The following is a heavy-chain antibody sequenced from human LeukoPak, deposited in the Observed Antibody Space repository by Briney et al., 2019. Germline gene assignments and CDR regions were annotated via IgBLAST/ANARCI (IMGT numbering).Heavy chain of an antibody. Sequence: PGGSLRLSCAASGFTFGSYVMSWVRQAPGKGLEWVSDISLSGGSTCYADSVKGRFTISRDNSKNTLYLQLVNLRAEDTAVYYCARRNYDDHGDPFDYWGQGTLVTVSS. CDR2: ISLSGGST. V-gene: IGHV3-23*01. D-gene: IGHD4-17*01. J-gene: IGHJ4*02. CDR1: GFTFGSYV. CDR3: ARRNYDDHGDPFDY.